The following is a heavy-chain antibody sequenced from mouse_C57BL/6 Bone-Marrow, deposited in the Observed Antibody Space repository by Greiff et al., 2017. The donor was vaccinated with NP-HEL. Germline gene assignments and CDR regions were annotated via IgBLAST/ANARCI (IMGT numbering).Heavy chain of an antibody. CDR2: IHPNSGST. V-gene: IGHV1-64*01. CDR1: GYTFTSYW. Sequence: QVQLKQSGAELVKPGASVKLSCKASGYTFTSYWMHWVKQRPGQGLEWIGMIHPNSGSTNYNEKFKSKATLTVDKSSSTAYMQLSSLTSEDSAVYYCARGGVVAPFDYWGQGTTLTVSS. J-gene: IGHJ2*01. D-gene: IGHD1-1*01. CDR3: ARGGVVAPFDY.